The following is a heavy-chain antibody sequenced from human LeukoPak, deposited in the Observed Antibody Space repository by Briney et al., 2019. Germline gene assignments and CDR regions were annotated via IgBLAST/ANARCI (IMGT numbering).Heavy chain of an antibody. CDR2: ISGSGGST. D-gene: IGHD3-16*01. Sequence: GGSLRLSCAASGFTFSSYAMRWVRQAPGKGLEWVSGISGSGGSTYYADSVKGRFTISRDNSKNTLFLQMNSLRAEDTAVYYCAKALGAGGLYYFDYWGQGTLVTVSS. J-gene: IGHJ4*02. CDR3: AKALGAGGLYYFDY. CDR1: GFTFSSYA. V-gene: IGHV3-23*01.